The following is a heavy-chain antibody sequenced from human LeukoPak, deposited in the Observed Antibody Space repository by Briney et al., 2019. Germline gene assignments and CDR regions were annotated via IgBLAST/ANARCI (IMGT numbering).Heavy chain of an antibody. Sequence: GGSLTLSCAACGFSFSSYGMHWVRQAPGKGLEWVAVVWDDGSSQNYADSVKGRFTISRDNSKNLVFLQMNSLRAEDTAVYYCAKDQWNPDFWGQGTLVSVSS. CDR1: GFSFSSYG. D-gene: IGHD6-19*01. CDR3: AKDQWNPDF. V-gene: IGHV3-33*06. J-gene: IGHJ4*02. CDR2: VWDDGSSQ.